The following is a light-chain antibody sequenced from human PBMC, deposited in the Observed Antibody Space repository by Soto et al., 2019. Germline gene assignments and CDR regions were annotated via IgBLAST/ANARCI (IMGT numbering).Light chain of an antibody. J-gene: IGKJ3*01. CDR1: QDIKTY. Sequence: IQLTQSPSSLSASVGDRVSITCRASQDIKTYLAWYQKKQGKAPKLLISGTFTLQSGVPSRFNGSGSGIDFTLTISRLQPEDFATYYCQHLNNYPPFTFGPGTKVDLE. V-gene: IGKV1-9*01. CDR2: GTF. CDR3: QHLNNYPPFT.